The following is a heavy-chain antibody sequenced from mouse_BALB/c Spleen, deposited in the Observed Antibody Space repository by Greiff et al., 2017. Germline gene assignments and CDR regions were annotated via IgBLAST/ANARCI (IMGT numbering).Heavy chain of an antibody. J-gene: IGHJ3*01. D-gene: IGHD1-2*01. CDR2: IYPGDGDT. CDR1: GYAFSSSW. V-gene: IGHV1-82*01. CDR3: ARSTTATRFAY. Sequence: AQLQQSGPELVKPGASVKISCKASGYAFSSSWMNWVKQRPGQGLEWIGRIYPGDGDTNYNGKFKGKATLTADKSSSTAYMQLSSLTSVDSAVYFCARSTTATRFAYWGQGTLVTVSA.